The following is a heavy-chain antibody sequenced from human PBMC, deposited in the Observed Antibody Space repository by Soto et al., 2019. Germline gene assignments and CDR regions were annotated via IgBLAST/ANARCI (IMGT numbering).Heavy chain of an antibody. CDR2: ISWNSGSI. V-gene: IGHV3-9*01. J-gene: IGHJ4*02. CDR3: AKATSGYYLCSNEY. D-gene: IGHD3-22*01. Sequence: SLILSCSSSVFTFYDYSIHLLLQAPVKGLEWVSGISWNSGSIGYADSVKGRFTISRDNAKNSLYLQMNSLRAEDTDLYYWAKATSGYYLCSNEYWGKRTLVTVS. CDR1: VFTFYDYS.